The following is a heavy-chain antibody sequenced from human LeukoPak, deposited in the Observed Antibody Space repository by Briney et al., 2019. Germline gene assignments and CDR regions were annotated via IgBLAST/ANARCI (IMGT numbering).Heavy chain of an antibody. V-gene: IGHV4-34*01. CDR1: GGSFSGYY. J-gene: IGHJ5*02. CDR3: ARVGHGPPHCSSTSCYSNWFDP. Sequence: SETLSLTCAVYGGSFSGYYWSWIRQPPGKGLEWIGEINHSGSTNYNPSLKSRVTISVDTSKNQFSLKLSSVTAADTAVYYCARVGHGPPHCSSTSCYSNWFDPWGQGTLVTVSS. D-gene: IGHD2-2*01. CDR2: INHSGST.